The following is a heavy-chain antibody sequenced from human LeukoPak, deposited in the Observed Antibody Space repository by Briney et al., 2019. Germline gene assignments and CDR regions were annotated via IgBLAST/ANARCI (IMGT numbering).Heavy chain of an antibody. CDR3: ARGGFIVGMTSVLDI. CDR2: ISAYNGNT. J-gene: IGHJ3*02. Sequence: ASVKVSCKASGYTFTSYGISWVRQAPGQGLEWMGWISAYNGNTNYAQKLQGRVTMTTDTSTSTAYMELRSLRSDDTAVYYCARGGFIVGMTSVLDIWGQGTMVTVSS. CDR1: GYTFTSYG. D-gene: IGHD1-26*01. V-gene: IGHV1-18*01.